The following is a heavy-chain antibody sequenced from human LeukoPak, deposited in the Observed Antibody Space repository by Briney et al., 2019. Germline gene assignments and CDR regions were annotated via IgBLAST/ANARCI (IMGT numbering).Heavy chain of an antibody. V-gene: IGHV3-48*04. D-gene: IGHD4/OR15-4a*01. Sequence: GGSLRLSCAASGFTFDIYSMNWVRQAPGKGLEWLSYISSSSGTIHYADSLEGRFTISRDNAKNSLYLQMNSLRAEDTAVYYCARVFGAGYSDYWGQGTLVTVSS. CDR3: ARVFGAGYSDY. J-gene: IGHJ4*02. CDR2: ISSSSGTI. CDR1: GFTFDIYS.